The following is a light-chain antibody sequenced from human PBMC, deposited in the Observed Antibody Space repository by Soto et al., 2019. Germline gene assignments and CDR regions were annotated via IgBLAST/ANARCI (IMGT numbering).Light chain of an antibody. Sequence: ETVLTQSPGSLSLSLEDRATLSCSASQTVSNNYLAWYQQKPGQAPRLLIYGTSNRATGIPDRFSGSGSGTDFTLTISRLEPEDFVIYYCQQYGSSPWTFGQGTKVDNK. J-gene: IGKJ1*01. CDR3: QQYGSSPWT. CDR1: QTVSNNY. V-gene: IGKV3-20*01. CDR2: GTS.